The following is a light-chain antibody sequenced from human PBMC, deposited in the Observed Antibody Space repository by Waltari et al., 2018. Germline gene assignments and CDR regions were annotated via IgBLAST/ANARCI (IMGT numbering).Light chain of an antibody. Sequence: VLTQSPGSLSLSPGERATLSCRASQSVSKYLAWYQQKPGQAPRLLIYHASSRATGSPDRFSGSWFGTDFSLTISRLEPEDFAVYYCQKYDSLPATFGQGTKVEIK. V-gene: IGKV3-20*01. CDR1: QSVSKY. J-gene: IGKJ1*01. CDR3: QKYDSLPAT. CDR2: HAS.